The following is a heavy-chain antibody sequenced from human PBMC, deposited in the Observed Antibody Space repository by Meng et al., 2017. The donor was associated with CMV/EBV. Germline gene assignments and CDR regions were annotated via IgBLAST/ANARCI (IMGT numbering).Heavy chain of an antibody. J-gene: IGHJ6*02. CDR2: IIPNLGIA. CDR3: CRELLPYPARYYDYGMDV. D-gene: IGHD1-26*01. CDR1: GGTFSSYT. Sequence: SVKVSCKASGGTFSSYTISWVRQAPGQGLEWMGRIIPNLGIANYAQKFQGRVTITADKSTSTAYMELSSLRSEDTAVYYCCRELLPYPARYYDYGMDVWGQGTTVTVSS. V-gene: IGHV1-69*02.